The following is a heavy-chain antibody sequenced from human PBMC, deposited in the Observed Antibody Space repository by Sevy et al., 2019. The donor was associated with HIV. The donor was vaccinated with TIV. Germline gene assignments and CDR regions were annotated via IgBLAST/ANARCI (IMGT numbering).Heavy chain of an antibody. J-gene: IGHJ6*02. CDR3: AKGTLVVPAVIYYYYGMDV. CDR2: ISHSGGST. CDR1: GFTFSSYA. Sequence: GGSLRLSCAASGFTFSSYAMNWVRQAPGNGLEWVSAISHSGGSTYYADSVKGRFTISRDNSKNTLYLQMNSLRAEDTAVYYCAKGTLVVPAVIYYYYGMDVSGQGTSVTVSS. V-gene: IGHV3-23*01. D-gene: IGHD2-2*02.